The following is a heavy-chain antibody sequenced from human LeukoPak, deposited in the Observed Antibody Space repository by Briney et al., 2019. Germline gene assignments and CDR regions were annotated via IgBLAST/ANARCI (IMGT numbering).Heavy chain of an antibody. J-gene: IGHJ5*02. Sequence: PGGSLRLSCAASGFTFSSYGMHWVRQAPGQGLEWMGWINPNSGGTNYAQKFQGRVTMTRDASISTAYMELSRLRSDDTAVYYCARDLTGNGGWFDPWGQGTLVTVSS. CDR1: GFTFSSYG. CDR3: ARDLTGNGGWFDP. D-gene: IGHD1-1*01. V-gene: IGHV1-2*02. CDR2: INPNSGGT.